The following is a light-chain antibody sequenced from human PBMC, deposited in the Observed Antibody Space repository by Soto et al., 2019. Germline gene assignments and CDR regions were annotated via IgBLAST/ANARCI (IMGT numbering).Light chain of an antibody. J-gene: IGLJ1*01. CDR3: CSYVGSYTSYV. CDR2: DVT. CDR1: SSDVGTYNF. V-gene: IGLV2-11*01. Sequence: QSALTQPRSVSGSPGQSVNISCTGTSSDVGTYNFVSWYQQHPGKAPTFMIYDVTKRPSGVPDRFSVSKSGNTASLTISGLQAEDEADYYCCSYVGSYTSYVFGTGTKLTVL.